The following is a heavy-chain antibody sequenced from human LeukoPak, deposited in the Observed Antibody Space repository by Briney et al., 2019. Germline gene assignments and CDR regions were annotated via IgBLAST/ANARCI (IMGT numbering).Heavy chain of an antibody. J-gene: IGHJ4*02. D-gene: IGHD3-9*01. V-gene: IGHV1-69*06. CDR3: ARAPPRYDILTGSPYYFDY. CDR2: IIPIFGTA. CDR1: GDTFSSYA. Sequence: SVKVSCKASGDTFSSYAISWVRQAPGQGLEWMGGIIPIFGTANYAQKFQGRVTITADKSTSTAYMELSSLRSEDTAVYYCARAPPRYDILTGSPYYFDYWGQGTLVTVSS.